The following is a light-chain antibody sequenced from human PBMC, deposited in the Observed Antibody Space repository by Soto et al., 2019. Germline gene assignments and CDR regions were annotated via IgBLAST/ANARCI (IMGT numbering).Light chain of an antibody. J-gene: IGLJ2*01. Sequence: QSVLTQPASVSGSPGQSITISCSGTSSDVGGYNFVSWYQQHPGKAPKLMIYEVIERPSGVSNRFSGSRSGNTASLTISGLQAEDEADYFCSSYTSTSTVVFGGGTKVTVL. CDR2: EVI. V-gene: IGLV2-14*01. CDR3: SSYTSTSTVV. CDR1: SSDVGGYNF.